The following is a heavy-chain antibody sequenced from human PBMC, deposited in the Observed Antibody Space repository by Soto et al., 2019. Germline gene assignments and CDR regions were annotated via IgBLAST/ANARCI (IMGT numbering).Heavy chain of an antibody. V-gene: IGHV4-31*03. CDR1: GVSISSGGYY. Sequence: SETLSLTCTVSGVSISSGGYYWSWIRQHPGKGLEWIGYIYYSGSTYYNPSLKSRVTISVDTSKNQFSLKLSSVTAADTAVYYCAKQPASIRTFDYWGQGALVTVSS. J-gene: IGHJ4*02. D-gene: IGHD2-2*01. CDR2: IYYSGST. CDR3: AKQPASIRTFDY.